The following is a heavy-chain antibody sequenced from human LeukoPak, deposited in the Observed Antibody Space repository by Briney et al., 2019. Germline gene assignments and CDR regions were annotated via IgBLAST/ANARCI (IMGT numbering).Heavy chain of an antibody. Sequence: GGSLRLSCAGSGFTFSNYAMTWVRQAPGKGLEWVSSVSGSGRNTFYPDSVEGRFTISRDNSKNTVYLQMNSLRAEDTAVYYCARDLSDYWGQGTLVTVSS. J-gene: IGHJ4*02. CDR1: GFTFSNYA. V-gene: IGHV3-23*01. D-gene: IGHD3-16*02. CDR3: ARDLSDY. CDR2: VSGSGRNT.